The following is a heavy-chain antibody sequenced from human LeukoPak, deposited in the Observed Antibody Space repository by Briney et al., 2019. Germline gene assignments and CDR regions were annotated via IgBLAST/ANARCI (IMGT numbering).Heavy chain of an antibody. CDR3: AKSSSITNYYYGMDV. CDR1: GFTFSSYP. D-gene: IGHD2-2*01. J-gene: IGHJ6*02. V-gene: IGHV3-64*01. Sequence: PGGSLRLSCAASGFTFSSYPMHWARQAPGTGLEYVSAISSDGDSTYYAQSVKGRFTISRDNSKNTLYLQMGSLRAEDMAVYYCAKSSSITNYYYGMDVWGQGTTVTVSS. CDR2: ISSDGDST.